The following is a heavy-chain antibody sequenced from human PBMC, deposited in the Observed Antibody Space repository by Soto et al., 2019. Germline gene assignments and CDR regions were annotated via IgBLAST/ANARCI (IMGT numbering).Heavy chain of an antibody. CDR2: IIPIFGTA. D-gene: IGHD3-22*01. CDR1: GGTFSSYA. J-gene: IGHJ3*02. V-gene: IGHV1-69*13. CDR3: ARDSSGYTDAFDI. Sequence: SVKVSCKASGGTFSSYAISWVRQAPGQGLEWMGGIIPIFGTANYAQKFQGRVTITADESTSTAYMELSSLRSEDTAVYYCARDSSGYTDAFDIWGQGTMVTVSS.